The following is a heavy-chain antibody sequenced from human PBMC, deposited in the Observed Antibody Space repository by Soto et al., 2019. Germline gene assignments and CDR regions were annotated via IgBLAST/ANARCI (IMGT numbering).Heavy chain of an antibody. Sequence: QVQLVQSAAEVKKPGSSVKVSCKASGGTFSSYAISWVRQAPGQGLEWMGGIIPIFGTANYAQKFQGRVTSTADESTSTAYMELSSLRSEDTAVYYCASNSYGGKAGAFDIWGQGTMVTVSS. CDR1: GGTFSSYA. V-gene: IGHV1-69*01. CDR3: ASNSYGGKAGAFDI. D-gene: IGHD4-17*01. CDR2: IIPIFGTA. J-gene: IGHJ3*02.